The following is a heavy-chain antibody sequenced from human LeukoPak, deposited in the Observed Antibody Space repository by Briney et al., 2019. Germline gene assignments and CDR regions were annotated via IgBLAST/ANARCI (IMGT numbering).Heavy chain of an antibody. Sequence: ASVKVSCKASGYTFTSYGISWVRQAPGQGLEWMGWISAYNGNTNYAQKLQGRVTMTTDTSTSTAYMELRSLRSDDTAVYYCARVKSGSGSYSIKYNWFDPWGQGTLVTVSS. CDR1: GYTFTSYG. V-gene: IGHV1-18*01. D-gene: IGHD3-10*01. J-gene: IGHJ5*02. CDR2: ISAYNGNT. CDR3: ARVKSGSGSYSIKYNWFDP.